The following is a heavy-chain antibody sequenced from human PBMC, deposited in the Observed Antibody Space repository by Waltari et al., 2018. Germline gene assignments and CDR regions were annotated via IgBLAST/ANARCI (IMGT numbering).Heavy chain of an antibody. J-gene: IGHJ4*02. CDR3: ARELGN. Sequence: QVQLQESGPGLVKPSQTLSLTCAVSGASISSSNYWTWIRQPAGKGLEWSGLIYTSGRTNYNPSLKSRVTISVDASKNQFSLKLSSVTAADTAVYYCARELGNWGQGTLVTVSA. V-gene: IGHV4-61*02. CDR2: IYTSGRT. CDR1: GASISSSNY.